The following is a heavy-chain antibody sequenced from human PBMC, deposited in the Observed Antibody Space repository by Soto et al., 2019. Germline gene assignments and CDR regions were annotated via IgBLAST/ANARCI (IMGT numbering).Heavy chain of an antibody. CDR1: GFTFSSYS. D-gene: IGHD5-18*01. V-gene: IGHV3-33*06. CDR2: IWYDGSNK. CDR3: VKTLQYSYVLPH. J-gene: IGHJ4*02. Sequence: GGSLRLSCAVSGFTFSSYSMNWVRQAPGKGLEWVAVIWYDGSNKYYADSVKGRFTISRDNSKNTLYLQMNSLRAEDTAVYFCVKTLQYSYVLPHWGQGTLVTVSS.